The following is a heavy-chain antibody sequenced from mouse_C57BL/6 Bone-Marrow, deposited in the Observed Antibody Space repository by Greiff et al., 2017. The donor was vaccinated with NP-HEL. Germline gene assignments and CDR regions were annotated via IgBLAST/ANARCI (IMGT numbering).Heavy chain of an antibody. CDR3: ARVPYYYGSSVYFDY. D-gene: IGHD1-1*01. J-gene: IGHJ2*01. Sequence: QVQLQQPGAELVMPGASVKLSCKASGYTFTSYWMHWVKQRPGQGLEWIGEIDPSDSYTNYNQKFKGKSTLTVDKSSSTAYMQLSSLTSEDSAVYYCARVPYYYGSSVYFDYWGQGTTLTVSS. V-gene: IGHV1-69*01. CDR2: IDPSDSYT. CDR1: GYTFTSYW.